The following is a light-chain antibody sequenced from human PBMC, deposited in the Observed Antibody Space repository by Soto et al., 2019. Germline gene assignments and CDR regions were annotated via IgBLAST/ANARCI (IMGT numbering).Light chain of an antibody. CDR3: QQYNKWPLT. CDR2: GAS. J-gene: IGKJ1*01. Sequence: EVVMTQSPATLSVSPGERATLSCRASHSVSSSLAWYQQKPGQAPRLLISGASTRAAGIPARFSGSGSGTEFTLTISSLQSEDFAVYYCQQYNKWPLTFGQGTKVDIK. CDR1: HSVSSS. V-gene: IGKV3-15*01.